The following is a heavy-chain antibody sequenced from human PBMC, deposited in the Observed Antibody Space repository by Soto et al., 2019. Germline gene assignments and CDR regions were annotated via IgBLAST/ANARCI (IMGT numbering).Heavy chain of an antibody. CDR2: ISGYNGNT. V-gene: IGHV1-18*01. CDR1: GYTFTNYG. CDR3: AREGQAPYYYYGMDV. J-gene: IGHJ6*02. Sequence: QVQVVQSGDEVKKPGASVKVSCKASGYTFTNYGFSWERQAPGQGLEWMGWISGYNGNTKYAEKFQGRVTMTTDTSTSTAYMELRSLRSDDTAVYYCAREGQAPYYYYGMDVWGQGTAVTVSS.